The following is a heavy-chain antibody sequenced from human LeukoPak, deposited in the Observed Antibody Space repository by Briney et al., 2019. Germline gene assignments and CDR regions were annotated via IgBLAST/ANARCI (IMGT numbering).Heavy chain of an antibody. CDR3: ARQLSDSYIDLGY. D-gene: IGHD2-21*02. V-gene: IGHV1-2*02. CDR1: GYTFTGYE. Sequence: GASVKVSCKASGYTFTGYEMHWVRQAPGQGLEWMGWIDPNSGGTGYAQKFQGRVTMIRDTSFNTAYMEVSRLTSDDTAVYYCARQLSDSYIDLGYWGQGTLVTVSS. CDR2: IDPNSGGT. J-gene: IGHJ4*02.